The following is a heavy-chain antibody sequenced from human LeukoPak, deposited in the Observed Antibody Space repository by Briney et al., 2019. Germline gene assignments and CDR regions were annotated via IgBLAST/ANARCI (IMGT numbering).Heavy chain of an antibody. V-gene: IGHV4-34*01. D-gene: IGHD1-26*01. Sequence: PSETLSLTCAVYGGSFSGYYWSWIRQPPGKGLEWIGEINHSGSTNYNPSLKSRVTISVDTSKNQFSLKLSSVTAADTAVYYCARRQVVGALGYWGQGTLVTVSS. CDR3: ARRQVVGALGY. CDR1: GGSFSGYY. J-gene: IGHJ4*02. CDR2: INHSGST.